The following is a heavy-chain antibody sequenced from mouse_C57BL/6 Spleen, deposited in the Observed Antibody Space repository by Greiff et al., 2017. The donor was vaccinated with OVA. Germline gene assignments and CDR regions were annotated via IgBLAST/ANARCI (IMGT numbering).Heavy chain of an antibody. D-gene: IGHD1-1*01. Sequence: QVQLQQPGAELVKPGASVKLSCKASGYTFTSYWMQWVKQRPGQGLEWIGEIDPSDSYTNYNQKFKGKATLTVDTSSSTAYMQLSSLTSEDSAVYYCARWSHYGSSPFDYWGQGTTLTVSS. CDR1: GYTFTSYW. V-gene: IGHV1-50*01. J-gene: IGHJ2*01. CDR2: IDPSDSYT. CDR3: ARWSHYGSSPFDY.